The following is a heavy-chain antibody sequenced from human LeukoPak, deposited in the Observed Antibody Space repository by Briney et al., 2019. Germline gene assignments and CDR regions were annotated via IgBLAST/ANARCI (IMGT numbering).Heavy chain of an antibody. CDR2: IVVGSGNT. J-gene: IGHJ6*04. D-gene: IGHD3-10*01. CDR1: GFTFTSSA. Sequence: SVKVSCKASGFTFTSSAVQWVRQARGQRLEWIGWIVVGSGNTNYAQKFQERVTITRDMSTSTAYMELSSLRSEDTAVSYCAAVLLWFGESSYGMDVWGKGTTVTVSS. V-gene: IGHV1-58*01. CDR3: AAVLLWFGESSYGMDV.